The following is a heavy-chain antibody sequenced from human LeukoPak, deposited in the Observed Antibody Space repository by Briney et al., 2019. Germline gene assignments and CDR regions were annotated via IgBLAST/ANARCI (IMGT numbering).Heavy chain of an antibody. D-gene: IGHD2-8*01. CDR3: ARNNTLMMYPRGGEDKGFDY. Sequence: SETLSLTCTVSGGSISSSSYYWGWIRQPPGKGLEWIGSIYYSGSTHYNPSLKSRVTISVDTSKNEFSLKLSSVTAADTAVYYCARNNTLMMYPRGGEDKGFDYWGQGTLVTVSS. CDR2: IYYSGST. J-gene: IGHJ4*02. V-gene: IGHV4-39*01. CDR1: GGSISSSSYY.